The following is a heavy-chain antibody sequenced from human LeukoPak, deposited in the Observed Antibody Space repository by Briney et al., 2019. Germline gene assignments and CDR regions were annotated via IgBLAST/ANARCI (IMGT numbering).Heavy chain of an antibody. Sequence: GGSLRLSCAASGYTVSSNYMSWVRQAPGKGLEWVSVIYSDSSTYYADSVMGQFTISRDKSKNTLYLQMNSLRAEDTAMYYCARNLPMLFGGQGTLVTVSS. CDR2: IYSDSST. V-gene: IGHV3-53*01. CDR1: GYTVSSNY. J-gene: IGHJ4*02. D-gene: IGHD3-10*02. CDR3: ARNLPMLF.